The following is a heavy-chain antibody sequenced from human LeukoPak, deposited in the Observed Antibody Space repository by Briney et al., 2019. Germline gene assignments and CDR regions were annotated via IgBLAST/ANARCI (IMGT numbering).Heavy chain of an antibody. D-gene: IGHD3-10*01. CDR3: AKDFSSSYYYGSGSYGYY. V-gene: IGHV3-53*01. J-gene: IGHJ4*02. Sequence: PGGSLRLSCAASGLTVSSNCMSWVRQAPGKGLEWVSFIYSGGDTYYADSVKGRFTISRDNSKNTLYLQMNSLRAEDTAVYYCAKDFSSSYYYGSGSYGYYWGQGTLVTVSS. CDR2: IYSGGDT. CDR1: GLTVSSNC.